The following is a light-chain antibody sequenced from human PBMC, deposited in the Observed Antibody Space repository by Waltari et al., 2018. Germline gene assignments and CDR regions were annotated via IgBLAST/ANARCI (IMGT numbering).Light chain of an antibody. Sequence: QSVLTQPPSASGNPGQRVTIPCSGTSSNMGSHSPNWFQPLPGTAPQLPTHSKTERPSGVPGRFSGSKSGTSASLAISGLQSEDEGDYYCALWDDSLNGVVFGGGTKLTVL. V-gene: IGLV1-44*01. CDR2: SKT. CDR1: SSNMGSHS. J-gene: IGLJ2*01. CDR3: ALWDDSLNGVV.